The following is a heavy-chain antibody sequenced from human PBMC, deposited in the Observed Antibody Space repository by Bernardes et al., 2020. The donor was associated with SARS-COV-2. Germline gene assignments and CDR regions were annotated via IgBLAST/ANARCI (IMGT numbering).Heavy chain of an antibody. CDR1: GDSIGGYF. CDR3: ARDHRINDYSYHYMDV. Sequence: SETLSLTCTVSGDSIGGYFWNWVRQPAGKGLEWVGRIYSSGSADYNPSLKSRVTMSADTSKNHFSLKLSSVTAADTAVYYCARDHRINDYSYHYMDVWGKGTTVTVSS. J-gene: IGHJ6*03. V-gene: IGHV4-4*07. CDR2: IYSSGSA.